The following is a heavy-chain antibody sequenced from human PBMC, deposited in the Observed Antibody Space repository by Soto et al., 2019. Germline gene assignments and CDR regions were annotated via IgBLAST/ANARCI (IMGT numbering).Heavy chain of an antibody. D-gene: IGHD2-15*01. J-gene: IGHJ4*02. CDR1: GFTFSTYA. V-gene: IGHV3-21*01. Sequence: GGSLRLSCAASGFTFSTYAMSWVRQAPGKGLEWVADITTSSSFRFYADSVEGRFTISRDDAKNSIYLQMNSLRAEDTGVYYCARDLGVALASLTLDFWGRGTLVTVSS. CDR2: ITTSSSFR. CDR3: ARDLGVALASLTLDF.